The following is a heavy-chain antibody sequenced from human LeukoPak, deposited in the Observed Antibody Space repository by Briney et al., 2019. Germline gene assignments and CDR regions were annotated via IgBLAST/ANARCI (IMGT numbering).Heavy chain of an antibody. CDR3: ASFLVGATGGDC. J-gene: IGHJ4*02. CDR2: INPSGGST. Sequence: ASVKVSCKASGYTFTSYAMHWVRRAPGQRLEWMGIINPSGGSTSYAQKFQGRVTMTRDTSTSTVYMELSSLRSEDTAVYYCASFLVGATGGDCWGRGTLVTVSS. V-gene: IGHV1-46*01. D-gene: IGHD1-26*01. CDR1: GYTFTSYA.